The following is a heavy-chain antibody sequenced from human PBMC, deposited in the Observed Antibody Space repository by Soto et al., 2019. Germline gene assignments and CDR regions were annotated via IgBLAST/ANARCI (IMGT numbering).Heavy chain of an antibody. CDR3: ARVTRYCSSTSCYWFDP. CDR2: IYYSEST. D-gene: IGHD2-2*01. CDR1: GGSISSGDYY. Sequence: SETLSLTCTVSGGSISSGDYYWSWIRQPPGKGLEWIGYIYYSESTYYNPSLKSRVTISVDTSKNQFSLKLSSVTAADTAVYYCARVTRYCSSTSCYWFDPWGQGTLVTVSS. V-gene: IGHV4-30-4*01. J-gene: IGHJ5*02.